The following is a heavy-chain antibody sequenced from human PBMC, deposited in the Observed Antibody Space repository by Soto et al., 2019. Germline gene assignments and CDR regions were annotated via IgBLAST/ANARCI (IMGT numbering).Heavy chain of an antibody. CDR2: IKSKTDGGTT. CDR3: TTDPNYYDSSGYRPDY. J-gene: IGHJ4*02. D-gene: IGHD3-22*01. Sequence: PVGSLRLSCAASGFTLSNAWMSWVRQAPGKGLEWAGRIKSKTDGGTTDYAAPVKGRFTISRDDSKNTLYLQMNSLKTEDTAVYYCTTDPNYYDSSGYRPDYWGQGTLVTVSS. V-gene: IGHV3-15*01. CDR1: GFTLSNAW.